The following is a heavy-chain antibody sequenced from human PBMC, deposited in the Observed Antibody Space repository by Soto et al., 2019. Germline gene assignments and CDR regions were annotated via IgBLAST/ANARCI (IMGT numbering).Heavy chain of an antibody. CDR3: AKNMVELGFDY. CDR2: ISESGGST. D-gene: IGHD1-7*01. V-gene: IGHV3-23*01. J-gene: IGHJ4*02. CDR1: GFSFSTYA. Sequence: EVQLLESGGGLVQPGGSLRLSCVASGFSFSTYAMSWVRQAPGKGLEWVSGISESGGSTDYADSVKGRLTISRDNSKNTLYLQMNSLRVEDTAVCYCAKNMVELGFDYWGQGTLATVSS.